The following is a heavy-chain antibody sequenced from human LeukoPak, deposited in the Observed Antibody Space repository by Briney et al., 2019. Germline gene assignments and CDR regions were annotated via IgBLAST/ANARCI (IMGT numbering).Heavy chain of an antibody. J-gene: IGHJ4*02. Sequence: PGGSLRLSCAASGFTFSTYAMNWARQAPGKGLEWVSTTSGGTTYYADSVKGRFTISRDSSKSTLYLQMNSLRAEDTAVYYCAKEYCSGGSCYSTVYYFDYWGQGTLVTVSS. D-gene: IGHD2-15*01. CDR2: TSGGTT. V-gene: IGHV3-23*01. CDR1: GFTFSTYA. CDR3: AKEYCSGGSCYSTVYYFDY.